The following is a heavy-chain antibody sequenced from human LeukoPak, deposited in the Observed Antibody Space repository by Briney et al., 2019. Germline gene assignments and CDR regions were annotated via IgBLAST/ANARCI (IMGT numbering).Heavy chain of an antibody. J-gene: IGHJ4*02. V-gene: IGHV3-23*01. CDR3: AKVGGDYDYVWGSLDY. CDR2: ISGSGGST. D-gene: IGHD3-16*01. CDR1: GFTFSSYA. Sequence: PGGSLRLSCAASGFTFSSYAMSWVRQAPGKGLEWVSAISGSGGSTYYADSVKGRFTISRDNSKNTLYLQMNSLRAEDTAVYYCAKVGGDYDYVWGSLDYWGQGTLVTVYS.